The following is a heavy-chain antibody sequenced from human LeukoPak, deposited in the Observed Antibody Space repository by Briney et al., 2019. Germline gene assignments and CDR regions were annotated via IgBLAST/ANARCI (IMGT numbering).Heavy chain of an antibody. CDR1: GGSISSYY. Sequence: SETLSLTCTVSGGSISSYYWGWIRQPPGKGLEWIGSIYYSGSTYYNPSLKSRVTISVDTSKNQFSLKLSSVTAADTAVYYCARARYSYGNYYYYYMDVWGKGTTVTVPS. CDR3: ARARYSYGNYYYYYMDV. J-gene: IGHJ6*03. V-gene: IGHV4-39*07. D-gene: IGHD5-18*01. CDR2: IYYSGST.